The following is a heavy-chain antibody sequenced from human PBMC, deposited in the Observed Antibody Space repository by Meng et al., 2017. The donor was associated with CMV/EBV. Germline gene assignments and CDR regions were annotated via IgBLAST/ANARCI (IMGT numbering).Heavy chain of an antibody. CDR3: ARAIYCSSTSCHNWFDP. Sequence: SISSSSYYWGWIRQPPGKGLEWIGSIYYSGNTYYNPSLKSRVTISVDTSKNQFSLKLSSVTAADTAVYYCARAIYCSSTSCHNWFDPWGQGTLVTVSS. D-gene: IGHD2-2*01. V-gene: IGHV4-39*07. J-gene: IGHJ5*02. CDR1: SISSSSYY. CDR2: IYYSGNT.